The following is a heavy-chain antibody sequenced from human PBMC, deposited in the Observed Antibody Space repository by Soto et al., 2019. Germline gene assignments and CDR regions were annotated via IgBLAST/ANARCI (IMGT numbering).Heavy chain of an antibody. D-gene: IGHD4-17*01. Sequence: GGSLRLSCAASGFTLSSYAMSWVRQAPGKGLEWVSTFSGTGGYTYYTDSVKGRFTISRDDSKNTLFLHMNSLRAADTAVYYCARGQRALITYGPFDPWGQGTLVTVSS. CDR1: GFTLSSYA. V-gene: IGHV3-23*01. J-gene: IGHJ5*02. CDR2: FSGTGGYT. CDR3: ARGQRALITYGPFDP.